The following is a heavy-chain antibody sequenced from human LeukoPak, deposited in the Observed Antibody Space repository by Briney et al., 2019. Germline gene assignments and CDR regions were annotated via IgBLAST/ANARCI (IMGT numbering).Heavy chain of an antibody. J-gene: IGHJ4*02. Sequence: SETLSLTCTVSGGSISSSSYCWGWIRQPPGKGLEWIGSIYYSGSTYYNPSLKSRVTVSVDTSKNQFSLKLSSVTAADTAVYYCARRAIEPFIAVAGVFDYWGQGTLVTVSS. CDR2: IYYSGST. CDR3: ARRAIEPFIAVAGVFDY. CDR1: GGSISSSSYC. V-gene: IGHV4-39*01. D-gene: IGHD6-19*01.